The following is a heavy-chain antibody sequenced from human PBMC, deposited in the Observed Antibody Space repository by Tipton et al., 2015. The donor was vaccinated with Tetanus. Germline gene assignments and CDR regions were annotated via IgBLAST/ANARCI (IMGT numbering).Heavy chain of an antibody. Sequence: TLSLTCSLSGGSISNSEYYWAWIRQPPGQGLEWIGYIYYSGSTYYNPSLKSRVTISIDTSKNQFSLRLSSVTAADTAAYYCSSSPGNHYLAFFDYWGRGTLVTVSS. CDR2: IYYSGST. D-gene: IGHD2/OR15-2a*01. CDR1: GGSISNSEYY. V-gene: IGHV4-30-4*08. CDR3: SSSPGNHYLAFFDY. J-gene: IGHJ4*02.